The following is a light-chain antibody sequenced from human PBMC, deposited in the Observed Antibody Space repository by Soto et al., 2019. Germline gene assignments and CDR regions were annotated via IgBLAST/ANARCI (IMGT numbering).Light chain of an antibody. Sequence: IVMTQSPATLSVSPGERATLSCRASQSVSSNLAWYQQKPGQAPRLLIYAASSRAAGSPDRFSGGGSGTDFTLTISRLEPEDFAVYYCQQDGYSPITFGQGTRLEI. CDR1: QSVSSN. CDR3: QQDGYSPIT. V-gene: IGKV3-20*01. CDR2: AAS. J-gene: IGKJ5*01.